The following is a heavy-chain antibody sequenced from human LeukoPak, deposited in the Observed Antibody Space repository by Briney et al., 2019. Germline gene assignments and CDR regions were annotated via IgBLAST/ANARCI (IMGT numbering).Heavy chain of an antibody. V-gene: IGHV4-59*05. J-gene: IGHJ3*01. CDR1: GGSISSYY. CDR3: ARSPRVATILGPAYVFDL. D-gene: IGHD5-12*01. CDR2: IYYSGRT. Sequence: PSETLSLTCTVSGGSISSYYWSWVRQPPGKGLEWIGSIYYSGRTYYNPSLKSRVTISVDTSKNQFSLNLSSVIATDTAVYYCARSPRVATILGPAYVFDLWGQGTLVPVSS.